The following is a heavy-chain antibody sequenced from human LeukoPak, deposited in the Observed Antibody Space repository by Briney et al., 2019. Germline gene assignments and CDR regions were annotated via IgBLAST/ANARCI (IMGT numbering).Heavy chain of an antibody. V-gene: IGHV3-7*01. Sequence: GGSLRLSCVVSGFTFSSYWMSWVRQAPGKGLEWVANIKQDGSEKYYVDSVKGRFTMSRDNDKNSLYLQMNSLRAEDTAVYYCARVQWELRGVGSYFEYWGQGARVTVSS. D-gene: IGHD1-26*01. CDR3: ARVQWELRGVGSYFEY. CDR1: GFTFSSYW. CDR2: IKQDGSEK. J-gene: IGHJ4*03.